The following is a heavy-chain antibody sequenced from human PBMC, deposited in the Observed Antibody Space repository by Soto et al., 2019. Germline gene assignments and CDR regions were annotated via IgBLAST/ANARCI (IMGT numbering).Heavy chain of an antibody. CDR3: ARAPIDY. V-gene: IGHV3-21*01. J-gene: IGHJ4*02. Sequence: GGSLRLSCVASGFTFSIYGMNWVRQVPGKGLEWLSFISSTSSSINYADSMKGRFTVSRDNAKNSLYLQMNNLRAEDTAVYYCARAPIDYWGRGTLVTVSS. CDR1: GFTFSIYG. CDR2: ISSTSSSI.